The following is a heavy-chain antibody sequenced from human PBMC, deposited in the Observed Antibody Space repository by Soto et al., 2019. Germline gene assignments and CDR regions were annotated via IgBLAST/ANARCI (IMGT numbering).Heavy chain of an antibody. CDR3: SRFIMVGGWFDPNYYHGMDV. V-gene: IGHV1-18*01. Sequence: QVQLVQSGAEVKKPGASVTVSCKTSGYTFSNYGINWVRQAPGQGLEWMGWISGYNGNTNYAQTVQGRVTMTTDTFTGTVYMELRSLKSDDTAIYYCSRFIMVGGWFDPNYYHGMDVWGQGTTVTVSS. CDR1: GYTFSNYG. CDR2: ISGYNGNT. D-gene: IGHD6-19*01. J-gene: IGHJ6*02.